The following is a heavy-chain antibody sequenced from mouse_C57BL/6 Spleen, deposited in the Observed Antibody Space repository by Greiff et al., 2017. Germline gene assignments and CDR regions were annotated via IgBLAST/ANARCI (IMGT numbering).Heavy chain of an antibody. J-gene: IGHJ4*01. Sequence: QVQLQQPGAELVRPGSSVKLSCKASGYTFTSYWMHWVKQRPIQGLEWIGNIDPSDSETHYNQKFKDKATLTVDKSSSTAYMQLSSLTSEDSAVYYCAREGLRDYYAMDYWGQGTSVTVSS. CDR1: GYTFTSYW. CDR2: IDPSDSET. CDR3: AREGLRDYYAMDY. D-gene: IGHD2-2*01. V-gene: IGHV1-52*01.